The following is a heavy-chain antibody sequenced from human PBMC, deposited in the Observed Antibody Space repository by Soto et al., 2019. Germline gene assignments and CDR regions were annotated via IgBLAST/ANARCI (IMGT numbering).Heavy chain of an antibody. J-gene: IGHJ4*02. CDR1: GGTFSSYS. V-gene: IGHV1-69*01. CDR2: IIPIFGTA. CDR3: ARDGGRNSGGIDY. Sequence: QVQLVQSGAEVKKPGSSVKVSCNASGGTFSSYSINWVRQAPGQGLEWMGEIIPIFGTANYAQKFQGRVTITADESTSTAYMELSSLRSEDTALYYCARDGGRNSGGIDYWGQGTLVTVSS. D-gene: IGHD1-26*01.